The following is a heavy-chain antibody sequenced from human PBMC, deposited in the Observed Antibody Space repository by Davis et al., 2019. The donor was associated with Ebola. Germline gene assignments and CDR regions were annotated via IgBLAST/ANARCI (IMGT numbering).Heavy chain of an antibody. CDR2: IYYSGST. V-gene: IGHV4-39*01. CDR3: ASYQNYFDY. J-gene: IGHJ4*02. Sequence: MPSETLSLTCTVSGGSISSSSYYWGWIRQPPGKGLEWIGSIYYSGSTYYNPSLKSRVTISVDTSKNQFSLKLSSVTAADTAVYYCASYQNYFDYWGQGTLVTVSS. CDR1: GGSISSSSYY.